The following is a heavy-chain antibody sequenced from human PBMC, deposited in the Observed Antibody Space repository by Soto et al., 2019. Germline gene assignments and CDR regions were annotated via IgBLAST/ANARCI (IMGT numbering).Heavy chain of an antibody. Sequence: EVQLVESGGGLVQPGGSLRVSCAASGFTFTSYWMQWVRQAPGKGLVWVSRINFDGSGTSYADSVKGRFTISRDNAKNTLHLEMNSLRAEDTAVYFCAINSYCFPFEHWGKGTLVTVSS. CDR1: GFTFTSYW. CDR2: INFDGSGT. J-gene: IGHJ1*01. CDR3: AINSYCFPFEH. V-gene: IGHV3-74*01. D-gene: IGHD3-10*01.